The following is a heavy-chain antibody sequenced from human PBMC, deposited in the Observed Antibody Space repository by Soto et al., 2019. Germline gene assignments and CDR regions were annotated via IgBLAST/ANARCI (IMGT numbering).Heavy chain of an antibody. J-gene: IGHJ3*02. CDR1: GYTLTELS. D-gene: IGHD3-10*01. V-gene: IGHV1-24*01. CDR2: FDPEDGET. Sequence: ASVKVSCKVSGYTLTELSMHWVRQAPGKGLEWMGGFDPEDGETIYAQKFQGRVTMTEDTSTDTAYMELSSLRSEDTAVYYCATLIRGVIPLDAFDIWGQGTMVTVSS. CDR3: ATLIRGVIPLDAFDI.